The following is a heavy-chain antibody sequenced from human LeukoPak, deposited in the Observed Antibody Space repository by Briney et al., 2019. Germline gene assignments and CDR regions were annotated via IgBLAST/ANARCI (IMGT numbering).Heavy chain of an antibody. CDR1: GFTFSSVW. V-gene: IGHV3-15*01. J-gene: IGHJ3*02. Sequence: GGSLRLSCEASGFTFSSVWTNWVRQAPGKGLEWVGRIRSKADGGTIDYAAPVKARFTISRDDSKNTMYLQMSSLKTEDTAVYYCTTYSSKDAFDIWGQGTMVTVSS. CDR2: IRSKADGGTI. D-gene: IGHD6-13*01. CDR3: TTYSSKDAFDI.